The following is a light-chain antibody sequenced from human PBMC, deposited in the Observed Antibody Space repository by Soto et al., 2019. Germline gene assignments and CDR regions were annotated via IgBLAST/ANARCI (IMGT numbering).Light chain of an antibody. V-gene: IGKV2-30*01. CDR2: EVS. CDR3: LQGTHWPLT. CDR1: QSILYSNGHTY. J-gene: IGKJ4*01. Sequence: EVVLTQSPLSQSVTLGQPASISCKCSQSILYSNGHTYLTWFHQRPGKPPRRLIYEVSYRDSGVPDRFSGSGSGTDFTLRISRVEVEDVGVYYCLQGTHWPLTFGGGTKVEIK.